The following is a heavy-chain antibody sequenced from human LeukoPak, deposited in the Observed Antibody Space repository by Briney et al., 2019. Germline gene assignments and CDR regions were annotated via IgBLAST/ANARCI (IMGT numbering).Heavy chain of an antibody. J-gene: IGHJ4*02. D-gene: IGHD5-18*01. V-gene: IGHV3-53*01. CDR1: GFTFSSYS. CDR2: IYSGDST. CDR3: ARGVGTATDY. Sequence: PGGSLRLSCAASGFTFSSYSMNWVRQAPGKGLEWVSVIYSGDSTYYADSVKGRFTISRDNSKNTLYLQMNSLRAEDTAVYYCARGVGTATDYWGQGTLVTVSS.